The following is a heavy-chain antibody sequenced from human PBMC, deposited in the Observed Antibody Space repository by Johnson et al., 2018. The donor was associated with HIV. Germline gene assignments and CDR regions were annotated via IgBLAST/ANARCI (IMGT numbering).Heavy chain of an antibody. J-gene: IGHJ3*02. V-gene: IGHV3-30-3*01. CDR1: GFTFSSYA. Sequence: QMLLVESGGGLVQPGRSLRLSCAASGFTFSSYAMHWVRQAPGKGLEWVAVISYDGSNKYYADSVKGRFTISRDNSKNTLYLQMNSLRAEDTAVYYCTTVGGILGTYAFDIWGQGTMVTVSS. CDR2: ISYDGSNK. CDR3: TTVGGILGTYAFDI. D-gene: IGHD2-8*02.